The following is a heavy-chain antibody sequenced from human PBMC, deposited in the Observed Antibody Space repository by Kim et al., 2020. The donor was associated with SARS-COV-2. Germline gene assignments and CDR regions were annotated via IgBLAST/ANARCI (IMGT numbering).Heavy chain of an antibody. Sequence: GGSLRLSCAGSGFPFSEYYMTWIRQAPGKGLEWVSCISRGRTYSNYADSVKGRFTISRDDARKSLYLQMNNLRAEDTAFYYCARDRVPTTNYDYWGQGTLGTLSS. J-gene: IGHJ4*02. D-gene: IGHD1-1*01. CDR1: GFPFSEYY. CDR3: ARDRVPTTNYDY. CDR2: ISRGRTYS. V-gene: IGHV3-11*05.